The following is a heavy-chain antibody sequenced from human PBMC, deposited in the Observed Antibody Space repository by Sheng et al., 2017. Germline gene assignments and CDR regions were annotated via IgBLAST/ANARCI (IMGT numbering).Heavy chain of an antibody. CDR2: VGTSGNT. CDR1: GDSISDYY. J-gene: IGHJ4*02. V-gene: IGHV4-4*07. D-gene: IGHD5-18*01. CDR3: ARHSFYFDY. Sequence: QVQLLESGPGLVKPSETLSLICTVSGDSISDYYWTWIRKPAGKGLEWIGRVGTSGNTNYNPSLESRVTMSLDTSKNQFFLRLTSVTAADTAVYFCARHSFYFDYWGQGALVTVSS.